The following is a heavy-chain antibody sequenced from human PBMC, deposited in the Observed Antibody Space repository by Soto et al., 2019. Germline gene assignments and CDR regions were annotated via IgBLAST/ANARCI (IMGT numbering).Heavy chain of an antibody. Sequence: GGSLRLSCAASGFTFSSYSMNWVRQAPGKGLEWVSSISSSSSYIYYADSVKGRFTISRDNAKNSLYLQMNSLRAEDTAVYYCARAGYCSGGSCYSRYYMDVWGKGTTVTVSS. D-gene: IGHD2-15*01. CDR2: ISSSSSYI. CDR3: ARAGYCSGGSCYSRYYMDV. CDR1: GFTFSSYS. V-gene: IGHV3-21*01. J-gene: IGHJ6*03.